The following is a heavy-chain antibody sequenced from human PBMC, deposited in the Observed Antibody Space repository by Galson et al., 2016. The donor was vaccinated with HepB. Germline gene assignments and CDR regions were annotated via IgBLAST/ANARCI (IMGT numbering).Heavy chain of an antibody. D-gene: IGHD3-22*01. Sequence: SLRLSCAASGFTLSTYGMHWVRQAPGKGLEWVAFIWYDGSKKYYIESVKGRFIISRDNSKNTVYLQMNSLRAEDRAVYYCARKYYDSSGSYFGYWGQGTLVTVSS. CDR3: ARKYYDSSGSYFGY. V-gene: IGHV3-33*01. CDR2: IWYDGSKK. J-gene: IGHJ4*02. CDR1: GFTLSTYG.